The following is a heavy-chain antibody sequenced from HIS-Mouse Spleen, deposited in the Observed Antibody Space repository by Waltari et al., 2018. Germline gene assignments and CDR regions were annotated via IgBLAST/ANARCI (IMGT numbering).Heavy chain of an antibody. CDR1: GGSSRGSY. J-gene: IGHJ5*02. CDR2: INHSGST. Sequence: QVQLQQWGAGLLKPSETLSLTCAVYGGSSRGSYWRWIRQPPGTGLEWMGEINHSGSTNYNPSLKSRVTISVDTSKNQFSLKLSSVTAADTAVYYCAREIRAGEFHWFDPWGQGTLVTVSS. D-gene: IGHD3-10*01. CDR3: AREIRAGEFHWFDP. V-gene: IGHV4-34*01.